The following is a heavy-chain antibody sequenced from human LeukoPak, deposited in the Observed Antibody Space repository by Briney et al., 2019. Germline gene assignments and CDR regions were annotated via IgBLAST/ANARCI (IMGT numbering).Heavy chain of an antibody. J-gene: IGHJ4*02. CDR1: GFTFSDYS. V-gene: IGHV3-48*04. CDR2: ISSGSSTI. Sequence: GGSLRLSCAASGFTFSDYSMNWVRQAPGKGLEWVSYISSGSSTIYYADSVKGRFTISRDNAKKSLYLQMNSLRAEDTALYYCAKDAGYDSSGYYSFTCLDYWGQGTLVTVSS. CDR3: AKDAGYDSSGYYSFTCLDY. D-gene: IGHD3-22*01.